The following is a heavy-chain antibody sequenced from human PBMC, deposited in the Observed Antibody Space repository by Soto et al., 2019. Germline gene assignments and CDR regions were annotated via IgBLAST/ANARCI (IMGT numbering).Heavy chain of an antibody. CDR3: ASQTEHQSYYYYYGMDV. CDR1: RYSFTSYC. Sequence: PGECLDISCNVSRYSFTSYCVVGVRQMPGKGREWLGIMYPGDPDTRYTTYSQDHLTISADKSISTAYPPCSSLNASDTAMSSCASQTEHQSYYYYYGMDVWGQGTPVTVSS. J-gene: IGHJ6*02. V-gene: IGHV5-51*01. CDR2: MYPGDPDT.